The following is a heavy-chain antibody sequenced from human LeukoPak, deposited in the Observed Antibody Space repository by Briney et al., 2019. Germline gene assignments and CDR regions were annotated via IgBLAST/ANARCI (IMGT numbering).Heavy chain of an antibody. J-gene: IGHJ1*01. D-gene: IGHD3-10*01. V-gene: IGHV1-46*01. Sequence: ASVKVSCKASGYTFTSYYMHWVRQAPGQGLEWMGIINPSGGSTSYAQKFPGRVTMTTDTSTSTVYMELSSLRSEDTAVYYCVEESPEYFQHWGQGTLVTVSS. CDR1: GYTFTSYY. CDR3: VEESPEYFQH. CDR2: INPSGGST.